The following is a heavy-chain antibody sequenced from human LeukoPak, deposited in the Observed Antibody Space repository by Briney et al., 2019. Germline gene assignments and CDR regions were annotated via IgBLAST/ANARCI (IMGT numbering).Heavy chain of an antibody. J-gene: IGHJ4*02. CDR1: GGSFSGYY. CDR3: ARSKYVLRYFDWAYFDY. V-gene: IGHV4-34*01. D-gene: IGHD3-9*01. Sequence: SETLSLTCAVYGGSFSGYYWSWIRQPPGKGLEWIGEINHSGSTNYNPSLKSRVTISVDTSKNQFSLKLSSATAADTAVYYCARSKYVLRYFDWAYFDYWGQGTLVTVSS. CDR2: INHSGST.